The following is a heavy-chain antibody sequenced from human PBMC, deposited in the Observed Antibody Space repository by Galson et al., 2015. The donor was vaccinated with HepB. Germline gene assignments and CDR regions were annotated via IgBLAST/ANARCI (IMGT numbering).Heavy chain of an antibody. CDR3: ARDLDMDV. V-gene: IGHV3-53*01. CDR2: IYSGGNT. Sequence: SLRLSCAASGFTVSSIYMSWVRQAPGKGLEWVSIIYSGGNTHYADSVKGRFTISRDNSKNTLYLQMNSLRAEDTAVYYCARDLDMDVWGKGTTVTVSS. CDR1: GFTVSSIY. J-gene: IGHJ6*03.